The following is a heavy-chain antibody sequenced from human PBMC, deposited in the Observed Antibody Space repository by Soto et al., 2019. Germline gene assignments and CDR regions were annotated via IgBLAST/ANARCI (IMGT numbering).Heavy chain of an antibody. CDR2: IYYSGST. J-gene: IGHJ3*02. Sequence: QVQLQESGPGLVKPSETLSLTCTVSGGSISSYYWSWIRQPPGKGLEWIGYIYYSGSTNYNPSLKSRGXXPXDXXTTQFSLKLSSVTAADTAVYYCASLVGATHDAFDIWGQGTMVTVSS. V-gene: IGHV4-59*08. D-gene: IGHD1-26*01. CDR1: GGSISSYY. CDR3: ASLVGATHDAFDI.